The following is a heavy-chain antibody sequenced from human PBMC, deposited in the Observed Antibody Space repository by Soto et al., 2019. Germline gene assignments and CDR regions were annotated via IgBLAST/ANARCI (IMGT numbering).Heavy chain of an antibody. V-gene: IGHV3-21*06. J-gene: IGHJ4*02. CDR3: ATALKAGDSRDF. CDR2: ISTSGSYI. Sequence: GGSLRLSCAASGFTFTSYSMNWVRQAPGKGLEWVSSISTSGSYIYYTDSVKGRFTISRDNAKNSLYLQMNNLRAEDTAVYFCATALKAGDSRDFWGQGTLVTVSS. CDR1: GFTFTSYS. D-gene: IGHD4-17*01.